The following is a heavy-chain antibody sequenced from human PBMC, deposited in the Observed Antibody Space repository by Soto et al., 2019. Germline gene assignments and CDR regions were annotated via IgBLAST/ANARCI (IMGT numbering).Heavy chain of an antibody. Sequence: EVQLVESGGGLVQPGGSLRLSCVASEFTFTHYWMHWVRQAPEKGLVWVSRISSDGTTTNYADSVKGRFTISRDNAKNTLYLQMTSLRVEDRAIYYCVRGKVAAGFDYWGQGALVTVSS. J-gene: IGHJ4*02. CDR2: ISSDGTTT. D-gene: IGHD6-13*01. CDR3: VRGKVAAGFDY. CDR1: EFTFTHYW. V-gene: IGHV3-74*01.